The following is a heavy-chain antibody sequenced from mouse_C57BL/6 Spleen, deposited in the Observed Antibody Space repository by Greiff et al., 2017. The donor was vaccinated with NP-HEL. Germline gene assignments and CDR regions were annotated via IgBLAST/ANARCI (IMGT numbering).Heavy chain of an antibody. CDR2: IDPSDSYT. Sequence: QVQLKQPGAELVKPGASVKLSCKASGYTFTSYWMQWVKQRPGQGLEWIGEIDPSDSYTNYNQKFKGKATLTVDTSSSTAYMQLSSLTSEDSAVYYCARFGDIAYWGQGTLVTVSA. V-gene: IGHV1-50*01. J-gene: IGHJ3*01. CDR3: ARFGDIAY. D-gene: IGHD3-1*01. CDR1: GYTFTSYW.